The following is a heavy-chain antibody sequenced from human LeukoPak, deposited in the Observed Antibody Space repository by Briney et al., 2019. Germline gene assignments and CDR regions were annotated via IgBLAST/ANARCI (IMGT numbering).Heavy chain of an antibody. V-gene: IGHV3-23*01. CDR3: ARVGSAAAGLRNFDY. D-gene: IGHD6-13*01. Sequence: GGSLRLSCAASGFTFRSYGMNWVRQAPGKGLEWVSGISGSGGRTFYADSVKGRFTISRDNSENTLYLQMNSLRAEDTAVYYCARVGSAAAGLRNFDYWGQGTLVTVSS. CDR2: ISGSGGRT. J-gene: IGHJ4*02. CDR1: GFTFRSYG.